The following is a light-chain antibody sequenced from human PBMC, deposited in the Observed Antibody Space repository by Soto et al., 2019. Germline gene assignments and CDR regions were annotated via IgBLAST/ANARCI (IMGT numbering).Light chain of an antibody. Sequence: DIPMTQSPSSLSASVGDRVTITCRASQSISSHLNWYQQKPGKAPKLLIYAASSLQSGVPSRFSGSGAGTDFTLTISSLQPEDFATYYCQQSYSTLWTFGQGTKVEIK. V-gene: IGKV1-39*01. J-gene: IGKJ1*01. CDR2: AAS. CDR1: QSISSH. CDR3: QQSYSTLWT.